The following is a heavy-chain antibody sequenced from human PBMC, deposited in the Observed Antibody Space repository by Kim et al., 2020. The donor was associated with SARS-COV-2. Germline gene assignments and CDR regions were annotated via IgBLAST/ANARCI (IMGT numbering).Heavy chain of an antibody. J-gene: IGHJ4*02. CDR2: TKEDGSEK. D-gene: IGHD2-15*01. V-gene: IGHV3-7*03. Sequence: GGSLRLSCVASGFMFSGYWMSWVRQAPGKGLEWVASTKEDGSEKYYVDSVKGRFTISRDNARNTLYLQMNSLSADDTAVYYCARDGGFCSGGDCYTAHDFWGQGTLATVSS. CDR3: ARDGGFCSGGDCYTAHDF. CDR1: GFMFSGYW.